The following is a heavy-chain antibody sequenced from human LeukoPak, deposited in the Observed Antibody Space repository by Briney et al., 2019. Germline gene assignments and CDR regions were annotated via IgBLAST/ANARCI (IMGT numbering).Heavy chain of an antibody. D-gene: IGHD1-14*01. CDR2: IYHSGST. V-gene: IGHV4-38-2*02. CDR3: ARTWNHVLDY. Sequence: SETLSLTCNVSGYSISSSYYWGWIRQPPGKGLEWIGSIYHSGSTYYNPSLKSRVTISVDTSKIQFSLMLSSVTAADTAVYYCARTWNHVLDYWGQGTLVTVSS. CDR1: GYSISSSYY. J-gene: IGHJ4*02.